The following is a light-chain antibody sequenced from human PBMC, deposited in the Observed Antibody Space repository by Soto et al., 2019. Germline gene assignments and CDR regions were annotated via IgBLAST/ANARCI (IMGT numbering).Light chain of an antibody. V-gene: IGLV2-8*01. Sequence: QSALTQPPSASGSPGQSVTISCTGTSSDVGGYNYVSWYQQHPGKAPKLIIYEVRERPSGVPDRFSGSKSGNTASLTVSGLQAEDEAYYYCRSYAGSDMFVSGTGTKLTVL. CDR3: RSYAGSDMFV. CDR1: SSDVGGYNY. CDR2: EVR. J-gene: IGLJ1*01.